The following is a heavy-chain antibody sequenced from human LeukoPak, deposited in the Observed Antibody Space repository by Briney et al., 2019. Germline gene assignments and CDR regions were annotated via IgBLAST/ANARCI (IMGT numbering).Heavy chain of an antibody. CDR2: TYYRSKWYN. CDR3: ASTYGGHFQH. V-gene: IGHV6-1*01. J-gene: IGHJ1*01. CDR1: GDSVSGNSAA. Sequence: SQTLSLTCAISGDSVSGNSAAWNWIRQSPSRGLEWLGRTYYRSKWYNEYAISVKSRITINPDTSKNQFSLQLNSVTPEDTAAYYCASTYGGHFQHWGQGTLVTVSS. D-gene: IGHD4-23*01.